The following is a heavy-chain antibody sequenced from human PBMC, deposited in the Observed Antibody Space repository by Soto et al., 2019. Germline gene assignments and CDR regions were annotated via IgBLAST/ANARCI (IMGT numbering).Heavy chain of an antibody. CDR3: TRHNKELDHYYGMDV. CDR1: GVTFSGSA. Sequence: GGSLRLSCAASGVTFSGSAMHWVRQASGKGLEWVGRIRNKADNYATAYAASVKGRFTISRDDSKNTAYLQMNSLKPEDTAVYYCTRHNKELDHYYGMDVWGQGTTVTVSS. CDR2: IRNKADNYAT. D-gene: IGHD1-26*01. V-gene: IGHV3-73*01. J-gene: IGHJ6*02.